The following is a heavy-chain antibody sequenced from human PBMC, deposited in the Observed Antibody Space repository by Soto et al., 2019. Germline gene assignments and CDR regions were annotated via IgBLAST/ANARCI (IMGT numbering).Heavy chain of an antibody. CDR2: ISSSGRTI. CDR3: ARPIVLVPAASGPKPENSYYYYYYGMDV. J-gene: IGHJ6*02. V-gene: IGHV3-48*01. Sequence: PGGSLRLSCAASGFTFSSYSMNWVRQAPGKGLEWVSYISSSGRTIYYADSVKGRFTISRDNAKNSLYLQMNSLRAEDTAVYYCARPIVLVPAASGPKPENSYYYYYYGMDVWGQGTTVTVSS. CDR1: GFTFSSYS. D-gene: IGHD2-2*01.